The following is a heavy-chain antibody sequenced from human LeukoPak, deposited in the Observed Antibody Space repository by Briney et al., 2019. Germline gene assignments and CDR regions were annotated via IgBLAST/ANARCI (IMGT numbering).Heavy chain of an antibody. J-gene: IGHJ4*02. CDR1: GFTFSSYS. CDR3: AREYSGYDISFDY. V-gene: IGHV3-21*01. CDR2: ISSSSSYI. Sequence: PGGSLRLSCAASGFTFSSYSMNWVRQAPGKGLEWVSSISSSSSYIYYADSVKGRFTISRDNAKNSLYLQMNSLRAEDTAVYYCAREYSGYDISFDYWGQGTLVTVSS. D-gene: IGHD5-12*01.